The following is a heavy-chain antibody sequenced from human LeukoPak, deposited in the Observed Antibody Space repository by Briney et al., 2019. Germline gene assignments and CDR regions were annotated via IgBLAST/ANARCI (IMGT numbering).Heavy chain of an antibody. D-gene: IGHD3-3*01. CDR1: GFTFSSYW. CDR2: MNGDGSST. J-gene: IGHJ5*02. Sequence: GGSLRLSCAASGFTFSSYWMHWVRQAPGKGVVGVSRMNGDGSSTTYADSVKGRFTISRDNAKNTLYFQMNSLRVEDTAVYHCARVTAKVTMSSWVARSGNRWLDTCGQGTLVTVSP. V-gene: IGHV3-74*01. CDR3: ARVTAKVTMSSWVARSGNRWLDT.